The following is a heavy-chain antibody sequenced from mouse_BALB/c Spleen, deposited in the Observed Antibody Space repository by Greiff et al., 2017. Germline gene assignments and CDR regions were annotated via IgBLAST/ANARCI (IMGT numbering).Heavy chain of an antibody. Sequence: EVKLMESGGGLVKPGGSPKLSCAASGFTFSDYYMYWVRQTPEKRLEWVATISDGGSYTYYPDSVKGRFTISRDNAKNNLYLQMSSLKSEDTAMYYCARAYYYGSSPAWFAYWGQGTLVTVSA. CDR3: ARAYYYGSSPAWFAY. D-gene: IGHD1-1*01. CDR2: ISDGGSYT. V-gene: IGHV5-4*02. J-gene: IGHJ3*01. CDR1: GFTFSDYY.